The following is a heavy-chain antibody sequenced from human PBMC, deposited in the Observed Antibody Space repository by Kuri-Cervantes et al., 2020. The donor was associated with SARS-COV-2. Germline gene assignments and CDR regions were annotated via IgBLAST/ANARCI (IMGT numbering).Heavy chain of an antibody. CDR1: GGSLGSGDYF. D-gene: IGHD3-3*01. CDR2: IYYSGST. V-gene: IGHV4-30-4*08. CDR3: ARNYDFWSGYSLKNWFDP. J-gene: IGHJ5*02. Sequence: SETLSLTCTVSGGSLGSGDYFWTWVRQSPGKGLEWIGNIYYSGSTFYNPSLRSRVTISVDTSKNQFSLKLSSVTAADTAVYYCARNYDFWSGYSLKNWFDPWGQGTLVTVSS.